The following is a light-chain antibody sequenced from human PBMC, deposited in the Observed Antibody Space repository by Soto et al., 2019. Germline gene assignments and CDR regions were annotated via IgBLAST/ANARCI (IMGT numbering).Light chain of an antibody. J-gene: IGLJ2*01. Sequence: QSALTQPASVSGSPGQSITISCTGTRSGVGSYNSIAWYQQHPGKAPRVVIFEVTKRPSGISDRFSGSKSGYTASLRISGLQAEDEADYFCLSYAGNSIWLFGGGTKVTVL. CDR2: EVT. V-gene: IGLV2-23*02. CDR1: RSGVGSYNS. CDR3: LSYAGNSIWL.